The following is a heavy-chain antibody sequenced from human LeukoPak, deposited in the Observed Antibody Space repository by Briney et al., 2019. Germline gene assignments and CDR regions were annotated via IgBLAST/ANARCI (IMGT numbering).Heavy chain of an antibody. CDR1: GFTFSRYW. Sequence: GGSLRLSCAASGFTFSRYWMSWVRQAPGKGLEWVSSISSSSTSISYADSVKGRFTISRDNARNSLYLQMNSLRAEDTALYYCARVGVTAIVDYYYYYMDVWGKGTTVTVSS. D-gene: IGHD2-21*02. J-gene: IGHJ6*03. CDR3: ARVGVTAIVDYYYYYMDV. V-gene: IGHV3-21*01. CDR2: ISSSSTSI.